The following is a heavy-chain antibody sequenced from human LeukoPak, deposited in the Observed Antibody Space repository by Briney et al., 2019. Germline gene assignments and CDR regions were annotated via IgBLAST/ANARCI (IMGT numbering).Heavy chain of an antibody. D-gene: IGHD6-25*01. CDR1: GGSISSGSHY. Sequence: SQTLSLTCTVSGGSISSGSHYWGWIRQPPGKGLGWIGSFDYRGSTYYSPSLKSRVTISVDTSKNQLSLKLTSVTAADTAVYYCASKPLTSSIAAVDHWGQGTPVTVSS. CDR3: ASKPLTSSIAAVDH. CDR2: FDYRGST. J-gene: IGHJ4*02. V-gene: IGHV4-39*01.